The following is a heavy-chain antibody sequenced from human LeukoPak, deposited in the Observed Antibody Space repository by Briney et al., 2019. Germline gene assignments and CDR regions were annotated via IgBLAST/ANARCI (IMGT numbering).Heavy chain of an antibody. J-gene: IGHJ5*02. D-gene: IGHD3-3*01. CDR1: GGSISSGGYS. V-gene: IGHV4-30-2*01. CDR2: IYHSGST. Sequence: SETLSLTCAVSGGSISSGGYSWSWIRQPPGKGLEWIGYIYHSGSTYYNPSLKSRVTISVDGSKNQFSLKLSSVTAADTAVYYCARGWPYGGNTIFGVARYNWFDPWGQGTLVTVSS. CDR3: ARGWPYGGNTIFGVARYNWFDP.